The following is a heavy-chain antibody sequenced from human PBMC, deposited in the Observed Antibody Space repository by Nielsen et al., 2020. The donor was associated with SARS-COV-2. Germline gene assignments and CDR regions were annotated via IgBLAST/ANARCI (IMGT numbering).Heavy chain of an antibody. Sequence: GRSLRLSCAASGFTVSSNYMSWVRQAPGKGLEWVSVIYSGGSTYYADSVKGRFTISRDNSKNTLYLQMNSLRAEDTAVYYCARDRYEGYFDYWGQGTLVTVSS. CDR2: IYSGGST. J-gene: IGHJ4*02. V-gene: IGHV3-53*01. CDR3: ARDRYEGYFDY. CDR1: GFTVSSNY. D-gene: IGHD1-1*01.